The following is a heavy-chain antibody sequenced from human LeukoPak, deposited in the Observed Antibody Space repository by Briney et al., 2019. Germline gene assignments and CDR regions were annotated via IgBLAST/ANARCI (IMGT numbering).Heavy chain of an antibody. CDR3: ASGPSCGNAFGY. CDR2: IKPDGSEK. V-gene: IGHV3-7*02. D-gene: IGHD4-23*01. CDR1: GFTFSSYW. Sequence: PGGSMRLSCAASGFTFSSYWMSWVRQAPGKGLEWVANIKPDGSEKYYVDSVKGRFTISRGNSKNSLYLQMNSLRAEDTAVYYCASGPSCGNAFGYWGQGTLVTVSS. J-gene: IGHJ4*02.